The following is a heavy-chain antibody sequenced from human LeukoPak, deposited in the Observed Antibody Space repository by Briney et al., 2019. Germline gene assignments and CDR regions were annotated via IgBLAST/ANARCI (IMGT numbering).Heavy chain of an antibody. CDR2: INPNSGGT. CDR1: VYTVTGYD. CDR3: EREGGSWYVHNWFDP. J-gene: IGHJ5*02. Sequence: GASVKVSCKASVYTVTGYDIHVGRQSPGQRREGRGWINPNSGGTKYAQKFQGRVTMTRDTSISTAYMELRRLRSDDTAVYYCEREGGSWYVHNWFDPWGQGTLVTVSS. D-gene: IGHD6-13*01. V-gene: IGHV1-2*02.